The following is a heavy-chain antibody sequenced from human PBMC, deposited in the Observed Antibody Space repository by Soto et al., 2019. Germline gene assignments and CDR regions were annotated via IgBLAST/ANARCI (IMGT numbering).Heavy chain of an antibody. V-gene: IGHV4-59*01. J-gene: IGHJ3*02. CDR1: GGSISSYY. CDR3: ARGGYYDSSGYYYPDAIDI. Sequence: PSETLSLTCTVSGGSISSYYWSWIRQPPGKGLEWIGYIYYSGSTNYNPSLKSRVTISVDTSKNQFSLKLSSVTAADTAVYYCARGGYYDSSGYYYPDAIDIWGQGTMVTVS. D-gene: IGHD3-22*01. CDR2: IYYSGST.